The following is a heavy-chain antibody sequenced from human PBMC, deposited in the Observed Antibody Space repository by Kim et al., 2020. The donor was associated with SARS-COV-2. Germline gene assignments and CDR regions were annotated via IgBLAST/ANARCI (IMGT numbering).Heavy chain of an antibody. V-gene: IGHV4-59*08. Sequence: SETLSLTCTVSGGSISSYYWSWIRQPPGKGLEWIGYIYYSGSTNYNPSLKSRVTISVDTSKNQFSLKLSSVTAADTAVYYCASGIAPLSDWGQGTLVTVSS. J-gene: IGHJ4*02. CDR2: IYYSGST. CDR3: ASGIAPLSD. CDR1: GGSISSYY. D-gene: IGHD1-26*01.